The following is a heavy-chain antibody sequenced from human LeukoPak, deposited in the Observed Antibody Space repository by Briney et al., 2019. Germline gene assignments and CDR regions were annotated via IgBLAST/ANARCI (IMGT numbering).Heavy chain of an antibody. J-gene: IGHJ6*03. CDR2: ITSSGSTI. CDR1: GFTFSDYY. V-gene: IGHV3-11*01. Sequence: GGSLRLSCAASGFTFSDYYMSWIRQAPGKGLEWVSYITSSGSTIYYADSMKGRFTISRDNAKHSLFLQLDSLRAEDTAVYYCAKAKVAGAPLYYYYMDVWGKGTTVTVSS. D-gene: IGHD7-27*01. CDR3: AKAKVAGAPLYYYYMDV.